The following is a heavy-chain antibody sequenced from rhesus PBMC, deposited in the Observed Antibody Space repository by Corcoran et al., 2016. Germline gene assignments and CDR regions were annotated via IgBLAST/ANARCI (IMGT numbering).Heavy chain of an antibody. J-gene: IGHJ4*01. Sequence: QVHLQVSCTVLVKPSASLSLLFAVFVGSLLSSYFHWSWNLKAPVKVLEWIGYIYYSGTTSYNPSLKRRFTISRYMSKNQFSLKLTSVTGVDTAGYYCARRRGWELLDYWGQGVLVTVSS. CDR2: IYYSGTT. CDR1: VGSLLSSYFH. CDR3: ARRRGWELLDY. V-gene: IGHV4-122*01. D-gene: IGHD1-44*01.